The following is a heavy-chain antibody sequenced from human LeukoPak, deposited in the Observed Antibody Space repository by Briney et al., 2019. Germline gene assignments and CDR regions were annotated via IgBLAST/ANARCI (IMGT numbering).Heavy chain of an antibody. D-gene: IGHD2-15*01. CDR1: GYTFTSYY. CDR2: INPNSGGT. CDR3: AIDYCSGGSCYFDP. J-gene: IGHJ4*02. Sequence: ASVKVSCKASGYTFTSYYMHWVRQAPGQGLEWMGWINPNSGGTNYAQKFQGRVTMTRDTSISTAYMELSRLRSDDTAVYYCAIDYCSGGSCYFDPWGQGTLVTVSS. V-gene: IGHV1-2*02.